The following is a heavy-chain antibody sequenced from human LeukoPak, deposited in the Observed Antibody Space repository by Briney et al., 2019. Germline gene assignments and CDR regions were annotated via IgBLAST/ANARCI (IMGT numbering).Heavy chain of an antibody. V-gene: IGHV1-69*06. D-gene: IGHD3-10*01. CDR3: ARKRDYFGSGSPFDY. CDR1: GGTFSSYA. Sequence: SVKVSCKASGGTFSSYAISWVRQAPGQGLEWMGGIIPIFGTANYAQKFQGRVTITADKSTSTAYMELSSLRSEDTAVYYCARKRDYFGSGSPFDYWGQGTLVTVSS. J-gene: IGHJ4*02. CDR2: IIPIFGTA.